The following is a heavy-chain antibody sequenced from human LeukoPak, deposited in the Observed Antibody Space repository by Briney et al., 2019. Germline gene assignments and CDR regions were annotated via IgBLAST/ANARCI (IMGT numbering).Heavy chain of an antibody. CDR3: AKGGQDYDILTGYYGDDY. V-gene: IGHV3-30*18. CDR2: ISYDGSNK. Sequence: GGSLRLSCAASGFTFSSYGMHWVRQAPGKGLEWVAVISYDGSNKYYADSVKGRFTISRDNSKNTLYLQMNSLRAEDTAVYYCAKGGQDYDILTGYYGDDYWGQGTLVTVSS. J-gene: IGHJ4*02. D-gene: IGHD3-9*01. CDR1: GFTFSSYG.